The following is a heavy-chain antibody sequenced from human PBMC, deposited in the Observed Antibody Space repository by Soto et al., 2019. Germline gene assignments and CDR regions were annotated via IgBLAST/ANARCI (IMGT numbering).Heavy chain of an antibody. CDR3: AKDVEGALDY. CDR1: GFTFSSYG. J-gene: IGHJ4*02. Sequence: QVQLVESGGGVVQPGRSLRLSCAASGFTFSSYGMHWVRQAPGKGLEWVAVISYDGSNKYYADSVKGRFTISRDNSKNTLYLQMNSLRAEDTAVYYCAKDVEGALDYWGKGTLVTVSS. V-gene: IGHV3-30*18. CDR2: ISYDGSNK. D-gene: IGHD1-26*01.